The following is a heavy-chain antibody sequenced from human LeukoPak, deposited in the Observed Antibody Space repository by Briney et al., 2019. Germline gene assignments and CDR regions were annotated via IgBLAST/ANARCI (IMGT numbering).Heavy chain of an antibody. CDR1: GGTFSSYT. V-gene: IGHV1-69*13. CDR3: ATPPTGTTTTGEFYFDS. D-gene: IGHD1-1*01. CDR2: IIPLFGSA. J-gene: IGHJ4*02. Sequence: SVKVSCKASGGTFSSYTIAWVRQAPGQGLEWLGGIIPLFGSANYAQKFQGRVTITADESTSTAYMELSSLRSEDTAVYYCATPPTGTTTTGEFYFDSWGQGTLVTVPA.